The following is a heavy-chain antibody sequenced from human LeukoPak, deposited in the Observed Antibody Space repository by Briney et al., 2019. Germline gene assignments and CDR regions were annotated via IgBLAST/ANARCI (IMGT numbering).Heavy chain of an antibody. Sequence: SETLSLTCTVSGGSISSSSYYWGWIRQPPGKGLEWIGSIYYSGSTYYNPSLKSRVTKSVDTSKNQFSLKLSSVTAADTAVYYCARERTLFPGDSSGCFDYWGQGILVTVSS. CDR3: ARERTLFPGDSSGCFDY. J-gene: IGHJ4*02. V-gene: IGHV4-39*07. CDR1: GGSISSSSYY. D-gene: IGHD3-22*01. CDR2: IYYSGST.